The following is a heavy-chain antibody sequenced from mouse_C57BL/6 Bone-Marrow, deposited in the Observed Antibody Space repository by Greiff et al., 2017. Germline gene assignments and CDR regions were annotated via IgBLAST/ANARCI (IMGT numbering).Heavy chain of an antibody. J-gene: IGHJ1*03. Sequence: QVQLQQPGAELVKPGASVKLSCKASGYTFTSYWMHWVKQRPGQGLEWIGEIDPSDSYTNYNQKFKGKSTLTVDKSSSTAYMQLSSLTSEDSAVYYCARGNYEWYFDVWGTGTTVTVSS. D-gene: IGHD2-1*01. CDR1: GYTFTSYW. V-gene: IGHV1-69*01. CDR3: ARGNYEWYFDV. CDR2: IDPSDSYT.